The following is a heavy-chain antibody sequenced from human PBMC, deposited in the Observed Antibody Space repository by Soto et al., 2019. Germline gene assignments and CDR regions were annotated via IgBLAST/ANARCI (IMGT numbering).Heavy chain of an antibody. CDR2: ISYDGSNK. V-gene: IGHV3-30*03. CDR3: ARGPTTVKYYYYYGMDV. D-gene: IGHD4-4*01. Sequence: QVQLVESGGGVVQPGRSLKLSCAASGFTFSSYGMHWVRQAPGKGLEWVAVISYDGSNKYYADSVKGRFTISRDNSKNTLYLQMNSLRAEDPAVYYCARGPTTVKYYYYYGMDVWGQGTTVTVSS. CDR1: GFTFSSYG. J-gene: IGHJ6*02.